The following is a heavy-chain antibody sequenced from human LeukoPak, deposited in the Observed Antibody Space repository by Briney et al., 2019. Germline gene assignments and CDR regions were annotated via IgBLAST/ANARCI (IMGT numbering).Heavy chain of an antibody. CDR3: ARGGGYSSGLSY. V-gene: IGHV4-59*01. CDR1: GGSISSYY. J-gene: IGHJ4*02. Sequence: PSETLSLTCTVSGGSISSYYWSWIRQPPGKGLEWIGYIYYSGSTNYNPSLKSRVTISVDTSKNQFSLKLSSVTAADTAVYYCARGGGYSSGLSYWGQGALVTVSS. D-gene: IGHD2-15*01. CDR2: IYYSGST.